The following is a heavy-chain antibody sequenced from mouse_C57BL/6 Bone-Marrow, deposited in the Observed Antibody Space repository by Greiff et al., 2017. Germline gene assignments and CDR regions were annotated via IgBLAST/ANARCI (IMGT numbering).Heavy chain of an antibody. Sequence: VKLQESGAELVKPGASVKISCKASGYAFSSYWMNWVKQRPGKGLEWIGQIYPGDGGTNYNGKFKGKATLTADKSSSTAYMQLSSLTSEDSAVYFCARCGYGIFDYWGQGTTLTVSS. J-gene: IGHJ2*01. V-gene: IGHV1-80*01. D-gene: IGHD2-1*01. CDR3: ARCGYGIFDY. CDR2: IYPGDGGT. CDR1: GYAFSSYW.